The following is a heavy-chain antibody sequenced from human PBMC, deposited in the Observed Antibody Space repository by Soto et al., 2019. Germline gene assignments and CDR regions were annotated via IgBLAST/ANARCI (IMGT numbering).Heavy chain of an antibody. V-gene: IGHV3-48*02. D-gene: IGHD4-17*01. CDR2: ISSSSTI. J-gene: IGHJ5*02. CDR3: ARENYGDYLNWFDP. Sequence: GGSLRLSCAASGFTFSSYSMNWVRQAPGKGLEWVSYISSSSTIYYADSVKGRFTISRDNAKNSLYLQMNSLRDEDTAVYYCARENYGDYLNWFDPWGQGTLVTVSS. CDR1: GFTFSSYS.